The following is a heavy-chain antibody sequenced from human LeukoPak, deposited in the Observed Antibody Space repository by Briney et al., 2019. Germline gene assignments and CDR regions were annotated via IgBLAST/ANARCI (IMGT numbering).Heavy chain of an antibody. V-gene: IGHV3-7*03. CDR3: ARVGSTSQGAEDY. CDR2: MNQNGGEK. J-gene: IGHJ4*02. CDR1: GFTFSSYS. D-gene: IGHD6-6*01. Sequence: PGGSLRLSCAASGFTFSSYSMSWVRQAPGKGLEWVANMNQNGGEKYNVDSVKGRFTISRDNAKNSLYLQMNSLRAEDAAVYYCARVGSTSQGAEDYWGQGTLVTVSS.